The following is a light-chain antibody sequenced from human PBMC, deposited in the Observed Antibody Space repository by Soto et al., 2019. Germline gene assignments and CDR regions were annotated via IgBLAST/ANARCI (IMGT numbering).Light chain of an antibody. Sequence: DIQMTQSPSTLSASVGDRITITGRASQSVSRRLAWYQQKPGKAPKLLIYDASSLDSGVPSRFSGRGSGTEFTLTISSLQPDDCATYYCHTYNTYSLHTFGQGTKLEIK. CDR3: HTYNTYSLHT. V-gene: IGKV1-5*01. CDR1: QSVSRR. CDR2: DAS. J-gene: IGKJ2*01.